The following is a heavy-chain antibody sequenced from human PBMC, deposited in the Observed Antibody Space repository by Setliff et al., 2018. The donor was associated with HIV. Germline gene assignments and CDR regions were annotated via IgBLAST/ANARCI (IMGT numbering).Heavy chain of an antibody. CDR1: GYTFTSYD. J-gene: IGHJ4*02. V-gene: IGHV7-4-1*02. CDR3: ARVGSYWSTFDY. D-gene: IGHD1-26*01. Sequence: ASVKVSCKASGYTFTSYDINWVRQAPGQGLQWMGWLNTETGNSMYAQGFTGRFVFSLDTPVSTAFLQINSLKAEDTAMYYCARVGSYWSTFDYWGQGALVTVSS. CDR2: LNTETGNS.